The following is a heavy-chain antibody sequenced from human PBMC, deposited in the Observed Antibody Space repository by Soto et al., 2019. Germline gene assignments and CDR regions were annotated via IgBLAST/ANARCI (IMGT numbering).Heavy chain of an antibody. D-gene: IGHD6-13*01. J-gene: IGHJ6*02. V-gene: IGHV1-69*12. CDR1: GGTFSSYA. CDR3: ATDNHPRPQLVRGYYGMDV. Sequence: QVQLVQSGAEVKKPGSSVKVSCKASGGTFSSYAISWVRQAPGQGLEWMGGIIPIFGTANYAQKFQGRVTLTADESTSTAYMELSSLRSEDTAVYYCATDNHPRPQLVRGYYGMDVWGQGTTVTVSS. CDR2: IIPIFGTA.